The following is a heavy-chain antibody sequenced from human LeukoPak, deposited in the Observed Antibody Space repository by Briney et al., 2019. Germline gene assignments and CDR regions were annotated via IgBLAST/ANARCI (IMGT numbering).Heavy chain of an antibody. D-gene: IGHD5-18*01. CDR3: ARQGYSYGWYYFDY. CDR2: IYTSGST. V-gene: IGHV4-4*09. Sequence: PSETLSLTCTVSGGSISSYYWSWIRQPPGKGLEWIGYIYTSGSTNYNPSLKSRVTISVETSKNQFSLKLSSVTAADTAVYYCARQGYSYGWYYFDYWGQGTLVTVSS. CDR1: GGSISSYY. J-gene: IGHJ4*02.